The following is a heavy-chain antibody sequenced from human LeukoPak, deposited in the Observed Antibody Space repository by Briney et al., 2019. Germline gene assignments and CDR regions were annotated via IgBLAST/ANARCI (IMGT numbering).Heavy chain of an antibody. CDR2: IIPILGIA. J-gene: IGHJ4*02. D-gene: IGHD3-16*02. CDR1: GGTFSSYA. V-gene: IGHV1-69*04. Sequence: SVKVSCKASGGTFSSYAISWVRQAPGQGLEWMGRIIPILGIANYAQKFQGRVTITADKSTSTAYMELSSLRSEDTAVYYCAEGRRLGELSFDWGQGTLVTVSS. CDR3: AEGRRLGELSFD.